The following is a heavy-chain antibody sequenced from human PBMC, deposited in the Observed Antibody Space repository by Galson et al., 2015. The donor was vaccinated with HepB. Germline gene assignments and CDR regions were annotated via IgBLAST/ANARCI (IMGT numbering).Heavy chain of an antibody. CDR3: ARVYISSGWKRDYYYYYGMDV. D-gene: IGHD6-19*01. J-gene: IGHJ6*02. V-gene: IGHV1-69*06. CDR1: GGTFSSYA. CDR2: IIPIFGTA. Sequence: SVKVSCKASGGTFSSYAISWVRQAPGQGLEWMGGIIPIFGTANYAQKLQGRVTITADKSTSTAYMELSSLRSEDTAVYYYARVYISSGWKRDYYYYYGMDVWGQGTTVTVSS.